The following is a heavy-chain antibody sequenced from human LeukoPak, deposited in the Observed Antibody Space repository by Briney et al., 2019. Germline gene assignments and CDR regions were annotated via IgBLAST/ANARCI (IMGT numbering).Heavy chain of an antibody. CDR3: ARGKRYSSGWYH. D-gene: IGHD6-19*01. V-gene: IGHV4-61*09. CDR2: INHSGST. J-gene: IGHJ5*02. Sequence: SQTLSLTCTVSGGSISSGSYYWSWIRQPAGKGLEWIGEINHSGSTNYNPSLKSRVTISVDTSKNQFSLKLSSVTAADTAVYYCARGKRYSSGWYHWGQGTLVTVSS. CDR1: GGSISSGSYY.